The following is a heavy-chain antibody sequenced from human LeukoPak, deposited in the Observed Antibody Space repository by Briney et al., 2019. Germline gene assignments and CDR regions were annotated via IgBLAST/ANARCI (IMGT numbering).Heavy chain of an antibody. V-gene: IGHV4-59*11. CDR2: ISYIGST. Sequence: SETLSLTCTVSGDSFSSHYWTWIRQPPGKGLEWIGYISYIGSTNYNPSLKRRVTISIDTSKNQFSLKLTSVTAADTAVYYCARDLVTVTKGFDIWGQGTMVSVSS. CDR3: ARDLVTVTKGFDI. J-gene: IGHJ3*02. CDR1: GDSFSSHY. D-gene: IGHD4-17*01.